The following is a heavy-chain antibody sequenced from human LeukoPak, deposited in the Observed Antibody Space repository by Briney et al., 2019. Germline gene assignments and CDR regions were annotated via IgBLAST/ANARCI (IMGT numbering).Heavy chain of an antibody. CDR1: GFTFSSYS. D-gene: IGHD2-15*01. CDR2: ISSSSSYI. CDR3: ARDLKDISIFDY. Sequence: GGSLRLSCAASGFTFSSYSMHWVRQAPGKGLEWVSSISSSSSYIYYADSVKGRLTISRDNAKNSLYLQMNSLRAEDTAVYYCARDLKDISIFDYWGQGSLVTVSS. J-gene: IGHJ4*02. V-gene: IGHV3-21*01.